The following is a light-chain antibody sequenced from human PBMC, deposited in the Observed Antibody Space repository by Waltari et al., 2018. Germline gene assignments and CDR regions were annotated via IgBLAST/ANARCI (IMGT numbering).Light chain of an antibody. J-gene: IGLJ3*02. CDR1: SSNIGSNT. CDR2: LNN. V-gene: IGLV1-44*01. Sequence: QSVLTQPPSASGTPGQRVTISCSGSSSNIGSNTVTCYQHPPGTAPKLLTYLNNRRPSGVPDRFSGSKSGTSASLAISGLQSEDEALYYCATWDDGLSGVVFGGGTKVTVL. CDR3: ATWDDGLSGVV.